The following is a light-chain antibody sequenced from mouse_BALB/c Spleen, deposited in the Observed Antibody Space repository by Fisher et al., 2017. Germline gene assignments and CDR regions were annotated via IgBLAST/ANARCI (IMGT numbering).Light chain of an antibody. J-gene: IGKJ2*01. V-gene: IGKV4-68*01. Sequence: IVLTQSTALMSASPGEKVTMTCSASSSVSYMYWYQQKPRSSPKPWIYLTSNLASGVPARFSGSGSGTSYSLTISSMEAEDIATYYCLQYDNLHTFGGGTKLEIK. CDR2: LTS. CDR1: SSVSY. CDR3: LQYDNLHT.